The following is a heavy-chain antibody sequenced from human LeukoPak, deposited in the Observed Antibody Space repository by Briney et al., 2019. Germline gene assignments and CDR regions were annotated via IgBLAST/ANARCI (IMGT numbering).Heavy chain of an antibody. D-gene: IGHD3-10*01. Sequence: GGSLRLSCAASGFTFSDYYMSWIRQAPGKGLEWVSYISSSGSTIYYADSVKGRFTISRDNAKNSLYLQMNSLRAEDTAVYYCATAPELLWFGELFNYWGQGTLVTVSS. CDR2: ISSSGSTI. V-gene: IGHV3-11*01. CDR3: ATAPELLWFGELFNY. J-gene: IGHJ4*02. CDR1: GFTFSDYY.